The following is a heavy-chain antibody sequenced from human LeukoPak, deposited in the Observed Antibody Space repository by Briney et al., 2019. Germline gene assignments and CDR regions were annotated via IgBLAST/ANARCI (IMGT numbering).Heavy chain of an antibody. CDR1: GFTFDDCA. V-gene: IGHV3-9*01. Sequence: GGSLRLSCAASGFTFDDCAMHWVRLAPGKGLEWVSGLTWKSGTIGYADSVKGRFTISRDNAKNSLYLQMNSLRPEDTALYYCAKGRGYYSPDYWGQGTLVTVSS. D-gene: IGHD3-22*01. CDR2: LTWKSGTI. J-gene: IGHJ4*02. CDR3: AKGRGYYSPDY.